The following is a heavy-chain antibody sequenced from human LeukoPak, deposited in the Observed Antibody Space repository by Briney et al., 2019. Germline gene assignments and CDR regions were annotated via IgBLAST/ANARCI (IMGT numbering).Heavy chain of an antibody. J-gene: IGHJ4*02. Sequence: GESLKISCKGSGYSFTYSWIGWVRQMPGKGLEWMGIIYPEDSDTTYSPSFLGQVTMSVDRSISTAYLQWSSLKASDTAMYYCARPSRSSWYPIYYFDYWGQGTLVTVSS. CDR2: IYPEDSDT. CDR1: GYSFTYSW. CDR3: ARPSRSSWYPIYYFDY. D-gene: IGHD6-13*01. V-gene: IGHV5-51*01.